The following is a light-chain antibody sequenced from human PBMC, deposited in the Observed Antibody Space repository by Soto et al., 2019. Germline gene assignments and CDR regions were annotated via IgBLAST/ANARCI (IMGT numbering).Light chain of an antibody. J-gene: IGLJ1*01. CDR2: DVS. Sequence: QSALTQPASVSGSPGQSITISCTGTSSDVGGYNYVSWYQQHPGKAPKLMIYDVSNRPSGVSNRFSGSKSGNTASLTISGLPSEDEADYYCSSYTSSSTYVVGTGTKVTVL. CDR1: SSDVGGYNY. CDR3: SSYTSSSTYV. V-gene: IGLV2-14*01.